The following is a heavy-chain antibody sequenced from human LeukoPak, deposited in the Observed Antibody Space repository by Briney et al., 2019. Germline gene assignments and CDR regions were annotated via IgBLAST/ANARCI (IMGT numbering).Heavy chain of an antibody. CDR2: IYHSGST. D-gene: IGHD6-13*01. J-gene: IGHJ4*02. V-gene: IGHV4-30-2*02. Sequence: SETLSLTCAVSGGSISSGGYSWSWIRQPPGKGLEWIGYIYHSGSTYYNPSLKSRVTISVDRSKNQFSLKLSSVTAADTAVYYCASLYSSSWYGVGWGQGTLVTVSS. CDR3: ASLYSSSWYGVG. CDR1: GGSISSGGYS.